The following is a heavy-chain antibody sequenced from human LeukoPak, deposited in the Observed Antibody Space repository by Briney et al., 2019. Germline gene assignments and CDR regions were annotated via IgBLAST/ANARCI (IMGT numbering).Heavy chain of an antibody. CDR3: ARDKVPDGGMDV. Sequence: PSETLSLNCTVSGGPISIYYWSWIRRPAGKGVEWLGRIYTSGSTNYNPSLKSRVTMSVDTSKNQFSLKLSSVTAADTAVYYCARDKVPDGGMDVWGQGTTVTVSS. CDR1: GGPISIYY. D-gene: IGHD4-17*01. V-gene: IGHV4-4*07. J-gene: IGHJ6*02. CDR2: IYTSGST.